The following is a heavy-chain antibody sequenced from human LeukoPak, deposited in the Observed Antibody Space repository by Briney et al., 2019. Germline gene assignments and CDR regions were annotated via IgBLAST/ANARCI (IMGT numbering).Heavy chain of an antibody. D-gene: IGHD3-22*01. CDR1: GGSISSSSYY. V-gene: IGHV4-39*07. Sequence: SETLSLTCTVSGGSISSSSYYWGWIRQPPGKGLEGIGSIYYSGSTYENPSLKSRVTIAVDTSKNQFSLKLSSVTAADTAVYYCAGSGYSYRFGAFDIWGQGTMVTVSS. J-gene: IGHJ3*02. CDR3: AGSGYSYRFGAFDI. CDR2: IYYSGST.